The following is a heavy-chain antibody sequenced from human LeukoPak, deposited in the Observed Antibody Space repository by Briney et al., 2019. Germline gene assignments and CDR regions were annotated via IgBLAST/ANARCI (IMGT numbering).Heavy chain of an antibody. CDR2: IIPIFGTA. J-gene: IGHJ4*02. V-gene: IGHV1-69*05. D-gene: IGHD2-21*02. Sequence: GASVKVSCKASGGTFSSYAISWVRQAPGQGLEWMGRIIPIFGTANYAQKFQGRVTITTDESTSTAYMELSSLRSEDTAVYYCARSRGYCGGDCRLDYWGQGTLVTVSS. CDR1: GGTFSSYA. CDR3: ARSRGYCGGDCRLDY.